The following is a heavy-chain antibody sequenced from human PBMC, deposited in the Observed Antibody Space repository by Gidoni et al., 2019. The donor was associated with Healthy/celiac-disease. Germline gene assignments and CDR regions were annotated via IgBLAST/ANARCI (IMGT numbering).Heavy chain of an antibody. J-gene: IGHJ5*02. Sequence: QLQLQESGPGLVKPSETLSLTCTVSGGSISSRSYYWGWIRQPPGKGLEWIGSIYYSGSTYYNPSLKGRVTISVDTSKNQFSLTLSSVTAADTAVYYCAGDIVVVYSDWFDPWGQGTLVTVSS. CDR3: AGDIVVVYSDWFDP. D-gene: IGHD2-15*01. CDR1: GGSISSRSYY. V-gene: IGHV4-39*01. CDR2: IYYSGST.